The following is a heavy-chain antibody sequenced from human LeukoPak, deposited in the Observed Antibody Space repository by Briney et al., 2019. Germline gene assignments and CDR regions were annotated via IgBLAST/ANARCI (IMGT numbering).Heavy chain of an antibody. V-gene: IGHV3-20*04. CDR2: INWNGGST. J-gene: IGHJ4*02. Sequence: PGGSLRLSCAASGFTFDDYGMSWVRQAPGKGLEWVSGINWNGGSTGYADSVKGRFTISRDNAKNSLYLQMNSLRAEDTALYYCARESSLGDSSGWYGADFDYWGQGTLVTVSS. CDR3: ARESSLGDSSGWYGADFDY. CDR1: GFTFDDYG. D-gene: IGHD6-19*01.